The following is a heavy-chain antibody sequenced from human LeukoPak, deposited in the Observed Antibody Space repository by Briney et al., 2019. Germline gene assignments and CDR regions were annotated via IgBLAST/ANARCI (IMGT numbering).Heavy chain of an antibody. V-gene: IGHV3-66*01. Sequence: GGSLRLSCTVSGFTVSSNYMSWVRQAPGKGLEWVSVIYSGGSTYYADSVKGRFTISRDNSKNTLYLQMNSLRAEDTAVYYCATTGDYYDIYFDYWGQGTLVTVSS. CDR3: ATTGDYYDIYFDY. CDR1: GFTVSSNY. CDR2: IYSGGST. J-gene: IGHJ4*02. D-gene: IGHD3-22*01.